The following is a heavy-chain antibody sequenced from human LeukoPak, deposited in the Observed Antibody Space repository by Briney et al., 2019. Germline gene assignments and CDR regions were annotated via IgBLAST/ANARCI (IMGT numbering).Heavy chain of an antibody. V-gene: IGHV3-23*01. J-gene: IGHJ4*02. D-gene: IGHD6-13*01. CDR3: AKGPPDSSTWYKRTEG. CDR1: GFTFSSYG. Sequence: GRSLRLSCAASGFTFSSYGMAWVRQAPGKGLEWVSDISGSGDTTYYADSVKGRFTISRDNSKNTLYLQMNSLRAEDTAIYYCAKGPPDSSTWYKRTEGWGQGTLVTVSS. CDR2: ISGSGDTT.